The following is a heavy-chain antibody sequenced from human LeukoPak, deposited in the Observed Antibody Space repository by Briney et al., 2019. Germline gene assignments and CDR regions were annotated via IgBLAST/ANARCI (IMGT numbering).Heavy chain of an antibody. CDR1: GFTFSSYD. Sequence: PGGSLRLSCAASGFTFSSYDMHWVRQVTGEGLEWVSAIGTAGDTYYPGSVKGRFTIARENGKNSLYLQMNSLRAGDTAVYYCAKDMEAVASNAFDIWGQGTMVTVSS. CDR3: AKDMEAVASNAFDI. D-gene: IGHD6-19*01. V-gene: IGHV3-13*01. CDR2: IGTAGDT. J-gene: IGHJ3*02.